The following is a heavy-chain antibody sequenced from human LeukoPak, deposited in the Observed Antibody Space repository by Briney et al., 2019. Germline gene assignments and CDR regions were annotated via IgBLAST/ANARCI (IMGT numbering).Heavy chain of an antibody. J-gene: IGHJ4*02. Sequence: GGSLRLSCAASGFTVSSNYMSWVRQAPGKGLEWVSVIYSGGSTYYADSVKGRFTISRDNSKNTLYLQMNSLRAEDTAVYYCAKALVGATTYFDYWGQGTLVTVSS. CDR3: AKALVGATTYFDY. CDR1: GFTVSSNY. V-gene: IGHV3-66*01. D-gene: IGHD1-26*01. CDR2: IYSGGST.